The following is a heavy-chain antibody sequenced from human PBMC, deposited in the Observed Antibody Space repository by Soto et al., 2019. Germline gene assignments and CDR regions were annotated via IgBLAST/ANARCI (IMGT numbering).Heavy chain of an antibody. J-gene: IGHJ4*02. CDR3: ARDQIAGTYFFDY. D-gene: IGHD6-13*01. CDR2: INADNGNA. Sequence: GASVKVSCKASGYTFSGSVMHWVRQAPGQRLEWMGWINADNGNAKYSLKFQSRVTVTRDTSTSTVYMELSSLRSEDTAIYYCARDQIAGTYFFDYWGQGTLVTVSS. CDR1: GYTFSGSV. V-gene: IGHV1-3*01.